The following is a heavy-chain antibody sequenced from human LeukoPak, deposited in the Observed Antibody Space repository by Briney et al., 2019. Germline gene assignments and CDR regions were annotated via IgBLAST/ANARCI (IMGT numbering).Heavy chain of an antibody. CDR3: ARGAGEFGEFDFDY. V-gene: IGHV1-2*02. CDR2: INPNSGGT. D-gene: IGHD3-10*01. J-gene: IGHJ4*02. Sequence: ASVKVSCKASGYTFTGYYMHWVRQAPGQGLEWMGWINPNSGGTSYAQKFQGRVTMTRDTSISTAYMDLSRLRSDDTAVYYCARGAGEFGEFDFDYWGQGALVTVAS. CDR1: GYTFTGYY.